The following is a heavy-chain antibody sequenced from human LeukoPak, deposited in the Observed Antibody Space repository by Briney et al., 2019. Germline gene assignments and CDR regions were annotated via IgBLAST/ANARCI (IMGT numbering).Heavy chain of an antibody. V-gene: IGHV3-66*01. Sequence: PGGSLRLSCAAYGFTVNSNYLSWVRQAPGKGLEWVSVIYYGGNTYYADSAKGRFSVSSDSSKNTLYLQMNSLRAEDTAVYFCARGMRDYSSYDLWGQGILVTVSS. D-gene: IGHD2-15*01. CDR3: ARGMRDYSSYDL. CDR1: GFTVNSNY. CDR2: IYYGGNT. J-gene: IGHJ5*02.